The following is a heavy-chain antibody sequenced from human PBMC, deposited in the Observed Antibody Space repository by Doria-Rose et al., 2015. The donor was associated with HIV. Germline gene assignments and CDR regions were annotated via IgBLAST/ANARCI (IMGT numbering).Heavy chain of an antibody. CDR3: ARDHYDSGGYYSD. J-gene: IGHJ4*02. Sequence: SGVGLVKPGGSLRLSCAASGFTFSRYSMNWVRQAPGKGLEWVSSISSSSEYIYYVDSVQGRFTISRDNAKNSVYLQMNSLRTEDTAVYYCARDHYDSGGYYSDWGQGTLVTVSS. D-gene: IGHD3-22*01. CDR1: GFTFSRYS. V-gene: IGHV3-21*03. CDR2: ISSSSEYI.